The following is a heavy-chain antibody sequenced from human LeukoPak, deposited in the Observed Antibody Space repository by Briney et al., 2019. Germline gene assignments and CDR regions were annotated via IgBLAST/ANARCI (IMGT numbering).Heavy chain of an antibody. V-gene: IGHV5-51*01. CDR2: TYPGGSDT. Sequence: GESLKISCKGSGYSFTSYWIAWVRQMPGKGLEWMGITYPGGSDTRYSPSFQGQVTISVDKSINTACLQWSSLKASDTAMYYCARLYCSGSTCYMGVDYWGQGTLVTVSS. CDR1: GYSFTSYW. J-gene: IGHJ4*02. CDR3: ARLYCSGSTCYMGVDY. D-gene: IGHD2-15*01.